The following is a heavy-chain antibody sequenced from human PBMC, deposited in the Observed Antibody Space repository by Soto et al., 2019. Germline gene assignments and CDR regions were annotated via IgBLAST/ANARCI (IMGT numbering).Heavy chain of an antibody. CDR1: GGTFNSHT. D-gene: IGHD2-21*01. CDR2: VVPLLGIE. Sequence: QVQLVQSGAKVKRPGSSVKVSCKASGGTFNSHTINWVRQAPGQGLEWVGRVVPLLGIESHPQKFKDRLTITADTSTGSFFMELSNLRSEDTAVYYCTRAPLEKDVVQVPQQHFD. V-gene: IGHV1-69*02. J-gene: IGHJ4*01. CDR3: TRAPLEKDVVQVPQQHFD.